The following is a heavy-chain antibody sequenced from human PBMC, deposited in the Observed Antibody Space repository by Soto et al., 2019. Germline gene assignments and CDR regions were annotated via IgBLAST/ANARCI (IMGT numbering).Heavy chain of an antibody. CDR3: ARVGRNHPSLNIDY. J-gene: IGHJ4*02. CDR1: GFTFSDHF. D-gene: IGHD2-2*01. CDR2: NSMKSSTP. V-gene: IGHV3-11*06. Sequence: QVELVESGGGLVKPGGSLRLSCAASGFTFSDHFMTWIRQSPGKGLEWVSYNSMKSSTPNYADYVHGRFTISRDNAKNSLFLQMDNVRVEDTAVYYCARVGRNHPSLNIDYCGQGGLVTVSS.